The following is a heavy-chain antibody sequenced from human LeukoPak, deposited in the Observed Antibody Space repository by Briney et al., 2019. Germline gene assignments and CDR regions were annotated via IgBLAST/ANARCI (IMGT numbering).Heavy chain of an antibody. V-gene: IGHV3-30-3*01. Sequence: GGSLRLSCAASGFTFSSYAMHWVRQAPGKGVEWGAVISYDGSNKYYADSVKGRFTISRDNSKNTLYLQMNSLRAEDTAVYYCARGREQWLTNYFDYWGQGTLVTVSS. CDR2: ISYDGSNK. J-gene: IGHJ4*02. D-gene: IGHD6-19*01. CDR1: GFTFSSYA. CDR3: ARGREQWLTNYFDY.